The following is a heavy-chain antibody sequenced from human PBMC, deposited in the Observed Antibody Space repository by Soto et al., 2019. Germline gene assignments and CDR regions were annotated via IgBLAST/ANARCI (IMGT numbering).Heavy chain of an antibody. J-gene: IGHJ4*02. Sequence: EMQLLESGGGLVQAGGSLRLSCAASGFTVSSYALNWVRQAPGKGLEWVSGISASTYYAASVKGRFTISRDTSKNTLYLQMNSLRAEDTAIYFCAIRMYSTRWSYLDYWGQGTLVTVSS. D-gene: IGHD6-13*01. CDR1: GFTVSSYA. CDR2: ISAST. V-gene: IGHV3-23*01. CDR3: AIRMYSTRWSYLDY.